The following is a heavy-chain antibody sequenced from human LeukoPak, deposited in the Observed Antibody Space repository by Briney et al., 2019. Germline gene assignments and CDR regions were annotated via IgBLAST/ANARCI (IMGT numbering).Heavy chain of an antibody. Sequence: GESLKISCKGSGYSFTSYWIGWVRQMPGKGREWMGIIYPGDSDTRYSPSFQGQVTISADKSISTAYLQWSSLKASDTAKYYCARRGGAGYNFIAYFDPWGQGTLVTVSS. CDR1: GYSFTSYW. CDR2: IYPGDSDT. J-gene: IGHJ5*02. V-gene: IGHV5-51*01. D-gene: IGHD5-24*01. CDR3: ARRGGAGYNFIAYFDP.